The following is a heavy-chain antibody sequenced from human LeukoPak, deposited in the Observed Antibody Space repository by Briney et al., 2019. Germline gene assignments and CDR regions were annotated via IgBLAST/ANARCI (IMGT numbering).Heavy chain of an antibody. CDR2: ISSSGSTI. CDR1: GFTFTSYE. V-gene: IGHV3-48*03. J-gene: IGHJ4*02. Sequence: SGGSLRLSCAASGFTFTSYEMNWVRQAPGKGLEWVSYISSSGSTIYYADSVKGRFTISRDNAKNSLYLQMNSLRAEDTAVYYCVRDPLHYYWGQGTLVTVSS. CDR3: VRDPLHYY.